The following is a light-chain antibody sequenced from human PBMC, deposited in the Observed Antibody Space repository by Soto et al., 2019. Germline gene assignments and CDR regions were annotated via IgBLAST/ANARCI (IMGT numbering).Light chain of an antibody. CDR1: QSVSSN. J-gene: IGKJ1*01. CDR2: GAS. Sequence: EIVMTQSPATLSVSPGARATLSCRASQSVSSNLAWYQQNPGQAPRLLIYGASTRATGIPDRFSGSGSGTDFTLTINRLEPEDFAVYYCQQYDSSPRTFGQGTKVDI. CDR3: QQYDSSPRT. V-gene: IGKV3D-15*01.